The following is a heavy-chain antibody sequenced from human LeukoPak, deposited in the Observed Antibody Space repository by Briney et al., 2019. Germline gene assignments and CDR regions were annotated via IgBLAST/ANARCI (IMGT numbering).Heavy chain of an antibody. CDR2: IYTSGST. Sequence: SETLSLTCTVSGGSISSGSYYWSWIRQPAGKGLEWIGRIYTSGSTNYNLSLKSRVTISVDTSKNQFSLKLSSVTAADTAVYYCAREGYCGGDCYSSFDNWGQGTLVTVSS. V-gene: IGHV4-61*02. D-gene: IGHD2-21*02. J-gene: IGHJ4*02. CDR3: AREGYCGGDCYSSFDN. CDR1: GGSISSGSYY.